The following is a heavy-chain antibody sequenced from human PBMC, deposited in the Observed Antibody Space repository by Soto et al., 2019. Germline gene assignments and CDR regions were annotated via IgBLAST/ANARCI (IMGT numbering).Heavy chain of an antibody. J-gene: IGHJ4*02. CDR1: GFTFSSSA. Sequence: GGSLRLSCTASGFTFSSSAMTWVRQAPGEGLEWLSAISPTANSIYYAESVKGRFTISRDNSRSTLYLQMTSLRAEDTAVYYCAKNYYASGSYDYWGQGALVTVSS. CDR3: AKNYYASGSYDY. V-gene: IGHV3-23*01. CDR2: ISPTANSI. D-gene: IGHD3-10*01.